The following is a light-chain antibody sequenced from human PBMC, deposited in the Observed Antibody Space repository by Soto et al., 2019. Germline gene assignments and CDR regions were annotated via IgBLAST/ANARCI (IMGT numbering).Light chain of an antibody. J-gene: IGLJ2*01. CDR3: NSCPYTTSLI. CDR1: SSDVGDYKY. V-gene: IGLV2-14*01. CDR2: EVS. Sequence: QSALTQPASVSGSPGQSITISCTGTSSDVGDYKYVSWYQQHPGKAPKLIIYEVSNRPSGISNRFSGSKSGNTASLTSSGLQAEDEADYYCNSCPYTTSLIFGGGTQLTVL.